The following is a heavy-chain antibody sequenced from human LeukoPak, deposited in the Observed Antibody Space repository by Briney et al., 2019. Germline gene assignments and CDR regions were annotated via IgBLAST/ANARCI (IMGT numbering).Heavy chain of an antibody. CDR1: GFTFDDYA. D-gene: IGHD6-19*01. CDR3: AKDRSRIAVAGMTPFDY. J-gene: IGHJ4*02. CDR2: ISWNSGSI. V-gene: IGHV3-9*01. Sequence: PGRSLGLSCAASGFTFDDYAMHWVRQAPGKGLEWVSGISWNSGSIGYADSVKGRFTISRDNAKNSLYLQMNSLRAEDTALYYCAKDRSRIAVAGMTPFDYWGQGTLVTVSS.